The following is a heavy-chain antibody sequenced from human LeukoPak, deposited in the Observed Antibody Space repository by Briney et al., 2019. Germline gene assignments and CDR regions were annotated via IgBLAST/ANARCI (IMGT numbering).Heavy chain of an antibody. V-gene: IGHV4-30-4*01. CDR3: ARGAGYSSGWYSLNFDY. D-gene: IGHD6-19*01. CDR1: GGSISSGDYY. CDR2: IYYSGST. Sequence: SQTLSLTCAVSGGSISSGDYYWRWIRQPPGKGLEWIGYIYYSGSTNYNPSLKSRVTISVDTSKNQFSLKLSSVTAADTAVYYCARGAGYSSGWYSLNFDYWGQGTLVTVSS. J-gene: IGHJ4*02.